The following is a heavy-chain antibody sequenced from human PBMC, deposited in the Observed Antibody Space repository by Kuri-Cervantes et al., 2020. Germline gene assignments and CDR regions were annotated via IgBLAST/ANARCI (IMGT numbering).Heavy chain of an antibody. CDR2: IRYDGGDK. D-gene: IGHD6-19*01. J-gene: IGHJ4*02. CDR3: AKTPGGAGNYFDS. V-gene: IGHV3-30*02. Sequence: GESLKISCAASGFTFSSYGMHWVRLAPGKGLKWVAFIRYDGGDKFHADSLRGRFTISRDNSKNTVYLQMNTLRTEDTAIYYCAKTPGGAGNYFDSWGQGTLVTVSS. CDR1: GFTFSSYG.